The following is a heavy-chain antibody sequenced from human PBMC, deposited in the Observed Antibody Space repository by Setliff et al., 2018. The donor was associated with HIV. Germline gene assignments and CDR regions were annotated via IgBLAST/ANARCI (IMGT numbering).Heavy chain of an antibody. V-gene: IGHV3-23*01. J-gene: IGHJ4*02. CDR3: AKTQTVITVYGPFDS. CDR1: GFTFSNYA. Sequence: GGSLRLSCAASGFTFSNYAMSWVRQAPGKGLEWVSGISGSAGTTYYADSVKGRFTISRDNSKNTVYLQMNSLRAEDTAMYYCAKTQTVITVYGPFDSWGQGTPVTVSS. CDR2: ISGSAGTT. D-gene: IGHD4-4*01.